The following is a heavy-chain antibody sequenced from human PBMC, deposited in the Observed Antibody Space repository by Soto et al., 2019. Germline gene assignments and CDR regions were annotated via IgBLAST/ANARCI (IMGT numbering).Heavy chain of an antibody. CDR3: ARGEQLALKPFDY. Sequence: GASVKVSCKASGCTFSSYAISWVRQAPGQGLEWMGGIIPIFGTANYAQKFQGRVTITADESTSTAYMELSSLRSEDTAVYYCARGEQLALKPFDYWGQGTLVTVSS. CDR2: IIPIFGTA. D-gene: IGHD6-13*01. V-gene: IGHV1-69*13. CDR1: GCTFSSYA. J-gene: IGHJ4*02.